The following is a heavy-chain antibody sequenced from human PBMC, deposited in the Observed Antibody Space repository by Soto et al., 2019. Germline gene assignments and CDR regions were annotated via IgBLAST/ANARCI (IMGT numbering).Heavy chain of an antibody. Sequence: GASVKVSCKVSGFTLTELSMHWVRQAPGKGLEWMGGFDPEDGETIYAQKFQGRVTMTEDTSTDTAYMELSSLRSEDTAVYYCATNWYSSSRLDYWGQGTLVTVSS. CDR1: GFTLTELS. CDR3: ATNWYSSSRLDY. D-gene: IGHD6-6*01. CDR2: FDPEDGET. J-gene: IGHJ4*02. V-gene: IGHV1-24*01.